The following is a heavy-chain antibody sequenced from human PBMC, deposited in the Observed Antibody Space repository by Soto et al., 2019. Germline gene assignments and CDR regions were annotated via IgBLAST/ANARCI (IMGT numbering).Heavy chain of an antibody. CDR1: GFTVSSNY. J-gene: IGHJ6*03. CDR2: IYSGGST. Sequence: EVQLVESGGGLVQPGGSLRLSCAASGFTVSSNYMSWVRQAPGKGLEWVSVIYSGGSTYYADSVKGRFTISRDNSKNTLYLQMNSLRAEDTAVYYCARAERGYCSGGSCYLGAYYMDVWGKGTTVTVSS. D-gene: IGHD2-15*01. CDR3: ARAERGYCSGGSCYLGAYYMDV. V-gene: IGHV3-66*01.